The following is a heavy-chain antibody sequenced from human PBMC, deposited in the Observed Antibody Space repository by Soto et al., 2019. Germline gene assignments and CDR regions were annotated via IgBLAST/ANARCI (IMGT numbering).Heavy chain of an antibody. D-gene: IGHD2-15*01. V-gene: IGHV3-30*18. CDR3: AKQGQMVEGYFDY. Sequence: QVQLVESGGGVVQPVRSLRLSCAASGFTFSSYGMHWVRQAPGKGLEWVAVISYDGSNKYYADSVKGRFTISRDNSKNTLYLQMNSLRAEDTAVYYCAKQGQMVEGYFDYWGQGTLVTVSS. CDR1: GFTFSSYG. J-gene: IGHJ4*02. CDR2: ISYDGSNK.